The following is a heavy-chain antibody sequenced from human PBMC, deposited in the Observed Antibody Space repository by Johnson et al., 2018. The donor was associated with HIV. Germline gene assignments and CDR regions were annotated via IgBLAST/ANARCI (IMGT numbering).Heavy chain of an antibody. CDR2: ISYDGSNK. CDR3: ARPITMIVVVTQDAFDI. CDR1: GFTFSSYA. J-gene: IGHJ3*02. Sequence: QVQLVESGGGVVQPGRSLRLSCAASGFTFSSYAMHWVRQAPGKGLEWVAVISYDGSNKYYADSVKGRFTISRDNSKNTLYLQMNSLRAEDTAGYYCARPITMIVVVTQDAFDIGGQGTMVTVSS. V-gene: IGHV3-30*04. D-gene: IGHD3-22*01.